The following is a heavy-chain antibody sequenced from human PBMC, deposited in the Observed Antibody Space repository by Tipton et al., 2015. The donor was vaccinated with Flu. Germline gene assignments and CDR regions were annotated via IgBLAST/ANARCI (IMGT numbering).Heavy chain of an antibody. CDR2: TYYRAKWYN. CDR3: AMMSASGSFHWYLDL. Sequence: GLVKPSQTLSVTCAISGDSVSSASAAWNWIRQSPSRGLEWLGRTYYRAKWYNDYAESVKGRIIINPDTSKNQFSLQLKSVTSEDTAVYYCAMMSASGSFHWYLDLWGRGTLVTVSS. J-gene: IGHJ2*01. D-gene: IGHD1-26*01. V-gene: IGHV6-1*01. CDR1: GDSVSSASAA.